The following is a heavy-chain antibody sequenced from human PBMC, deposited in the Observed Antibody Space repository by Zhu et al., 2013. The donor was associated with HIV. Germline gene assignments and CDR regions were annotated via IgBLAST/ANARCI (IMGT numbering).Heavy chain of an antibody. Sequence: EVQLVESGGGLVQPGGSLRLSCAASGFTFSHYWMSWVRQAPGKGLEWVANIKQDGGEKYYVDSVKGRFTISRDNAKNSLYLQMNSLRAEDTAVYYCARLSGXYVTGGFWTTWGQGTLVTVSS. CDR1: GFTFSHYW. V-gene: IGHV3-7*04. J-gene: IGHJ4*02. CDR3: ARLSGXYVTGGFWTT. D-gene: IGHD1-26*01. CDR2: IKQDGGEK.